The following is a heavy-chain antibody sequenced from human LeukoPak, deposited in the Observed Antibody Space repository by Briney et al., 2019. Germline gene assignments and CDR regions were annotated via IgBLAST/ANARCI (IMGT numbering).Heavy chain of an antibody. CDR3: ARGYCSGGSCPFDY. CDR2: INPNSGGT. D-gene: IGHD2-15*01. V-gene: IGHV1-2*02. J-gene: IGHJ4*02. CDR1: GYTFTGYY. Sequence: ASVKVSCKASGYTFTGYYMHWVRQAPGQGLEWLGWINPNSGGTNYAQNFQGRVTMTRDTSISTAYMEVSRLRSDDTAVYYCARGYCSGGSCPFDYWGQGTLVTVSS.